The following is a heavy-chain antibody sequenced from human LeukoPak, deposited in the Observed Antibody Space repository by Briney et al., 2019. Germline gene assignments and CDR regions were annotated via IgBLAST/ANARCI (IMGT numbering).Heavy chain of an antibody. J-gene: IGHJ4*02. D-gene: IGHD1-26*01. CDR1: GYSSTSYW. V-gene: IGHV5-51*01. Sequence: GESLKISCKGSGYSSTSYWIGWVRQMSGKGLEWMGIIYPGDSDTRYSPSFQGQVTISADKSISTAYLQWSSLKGSDTAIYYCARQSGSYRSGIDYWGQGTLVTVSS. CDR3: ARQSGSYRSGIDY. CDR2: IYPGDSDT.